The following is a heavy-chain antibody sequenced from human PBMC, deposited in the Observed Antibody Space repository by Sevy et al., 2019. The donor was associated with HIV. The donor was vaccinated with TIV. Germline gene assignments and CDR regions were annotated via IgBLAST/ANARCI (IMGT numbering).Heavy chain of an antibody. D-gene: IGHD2-2*01. CDR1: GFTFSSYW. J-gene: IGHJ6*02. V-gene: IGHV3-7*03. CDR3: ARDCSNSSCLWGMDV. Sequence: GGSLRLSCAASGFTFSSYWMSWVRQAPGKGLEWVAHIKRDGTEKYYVDSVKDRFTISRDNAKNSLYLQMNSLRAEDTAVYYCARDCSNSSCLWGMDVWGQGTTVTVSS. CDR2: IKRDGTEK.